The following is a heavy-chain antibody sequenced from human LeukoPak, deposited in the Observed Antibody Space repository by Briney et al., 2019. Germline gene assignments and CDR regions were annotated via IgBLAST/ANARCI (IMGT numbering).Heavy chain of an antibody. CDR3: ARATMVIRSNWFDP. Sequence: GGSLRLSCAASGFTFSDYYMSWIRQAPGKGLEWVSYISSSGSTIYYADSVKGRFTISRDDAKNSLYLQMNSLRAEDTAVYYCARATMVIRSNWFDPWGQGTLVTVSS. D-gene: IGHD3-10*01. J-gene: IGHJ5*02. V-gene: IGHV3-11*04. CDR1: GFTFSDYY. CDR2: ISSSGSTI.